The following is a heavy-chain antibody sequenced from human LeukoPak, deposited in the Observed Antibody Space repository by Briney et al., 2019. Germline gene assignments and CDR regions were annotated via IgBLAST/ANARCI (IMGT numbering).Heavy chain of an antibody. CDR1: GFTFSSYW. D-gene: IGHD5-12*01. V-gene: IGHV3-23*01. CDR2: ISGSGGST. Sequence: PGGSLRLSCAASGFTFSSYWMHWVRQAPGKGLEWVSAISGSGGSTYYADSVKGRFTISRDNSKNTLYLQMNSLRAEDTAVYYCAKVFSGYEPWGYWGQGTLVTVSS. CDR3: AKVFSGYEPWGY. J-gene: IGHJ4*02.